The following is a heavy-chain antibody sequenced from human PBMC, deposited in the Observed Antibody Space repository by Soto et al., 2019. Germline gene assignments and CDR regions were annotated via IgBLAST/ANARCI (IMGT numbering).Heavy chain of an antibody. CDR3: ARVSVTGHNWFDP. J-gene: IGHJ5*02. CDR2: IYYSGST. D-gene: IGHD2-21*02. CDR1: GGSISSYY. V-gene: IGHV4-59*01. Sequence: PSETLSLTCTVSGGSISSYYWSWIRQPPGKGLEWIGYIYYSGSTNYNPSLKSRVTISVDTSKNPFSLKLSSVTAADTAVYYCARVSVTGHNWFDPWGQGTLVTVSS.